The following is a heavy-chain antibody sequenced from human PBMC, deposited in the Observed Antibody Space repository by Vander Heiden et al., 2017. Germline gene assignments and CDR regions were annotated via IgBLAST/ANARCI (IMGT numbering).Heavy chain of an antibody. D-gene: IGHD1-26*01. CDR2: ISWNSGSI. CDR3: AKDRDGWELLLNGMDV. J-gene: IGHJ6*02. CDR1: GFTFDDYA. Sequence: EVQLVESGGGLVQPGRSLRLSCAASGFTFDDYAMHWVRQAPGKGLEWVSGISWNSGSIGYADSVKGRFTISRDNAKNSLYLQMNSLRAEDTALYYCAKDRDGWELLLNGMDVWGQGTTVTVSS. V-gene: IGHV3-9*01.